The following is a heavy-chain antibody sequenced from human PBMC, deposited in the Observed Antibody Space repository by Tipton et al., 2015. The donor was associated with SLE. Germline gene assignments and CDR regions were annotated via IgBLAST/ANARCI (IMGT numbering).Heavy chain of an antibody. Sequence: GSLRLSCAASGFTFSSYGMHWVRQAPGKGLEWVAFIRYDGSNKYYADSVKGRFTISRDNSKNTLYLQMNSLRAEDTAVYYCAKNGMITFGGVIVPNDAFDIWGQGTMVTVSS. CDR3: AKNGMITFGGVIVPNDAFDI. J-gene: IGHJ3*02. D-gene: IGHD3-16*02. CDR2: IRYDGSNK. V-gene: IGHV3-30*02. CDR1: GFTFSSYG.